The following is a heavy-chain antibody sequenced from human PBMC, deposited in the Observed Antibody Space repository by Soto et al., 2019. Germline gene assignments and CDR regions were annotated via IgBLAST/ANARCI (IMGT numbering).Heavy chain of an antibody. CDR3: ARGGLYGSGSYYYYYYGMDV. D-gene: IGHD3-10*01. CDR1: GGSFSGYY. CDR2: INHSGST. J-gene: IGHJ6*02. Sequence: SETLSLTCAVYGGSFSGYYWSWIRQPPGKGLEWIGEINHSGSTNYNPSLKSRVTISVDTSKNKFSLKLSSVTAADTAVYYCARGGLYGSGSYYYYYYGMDVWGQGTTVTVSS. V-gene: IGHV4-34*01.